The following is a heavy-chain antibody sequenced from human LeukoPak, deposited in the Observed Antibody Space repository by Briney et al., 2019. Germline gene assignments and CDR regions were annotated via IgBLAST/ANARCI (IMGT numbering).Heavy chain of an antibody. CDR2: IYTSGST. D-gene: IGHD3-3*01. V-gene: IGHV4-61*02. Sequence: SETLSLTCTVSGGSISSGSYYWSWIRQPAGKGLEWIGRIYTSGSTNYNPSLKSRVTISVDTSKNQFSLKLSSVTAADTAVYYCARLRDFINWFDPWGQGTLVTVSS. CDR3: ARLRDFINWFDP. J-gene: IGHJ5*02. CDR1: GGSISSGSYY.